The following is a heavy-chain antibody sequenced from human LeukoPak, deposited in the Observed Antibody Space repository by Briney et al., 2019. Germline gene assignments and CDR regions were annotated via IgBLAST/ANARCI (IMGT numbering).Heavy chain of an antibody. CDR2: INHSGST. J-gene: IGHJ4*02. Sequence: SETLSLTCAVYGGSFSGYYWSWIRQPPGKGLEWIGEINHSGSTNYNPSLKSRVTISVDTSKNQFSLKLSSVTAADTAVYYCAREMEFGDYLDHWGQGTLVTVSS. D-gene: IGHD3-10*01. CDR1: GGSFSGYY. V-gene: IGHV4-34*01. CDR3: AREMEFGDYLDH.